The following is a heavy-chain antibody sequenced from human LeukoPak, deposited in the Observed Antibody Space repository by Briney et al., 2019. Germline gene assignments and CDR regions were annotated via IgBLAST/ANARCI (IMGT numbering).Heavy chain of an antibody. D-gene: IGHD3-16*01. CDR1: GFTFSSYA. Sequence: GGSLRLSCAASGFTFSSYAMSWVRQAPGKGLEWVSSISGSGDNTYYADSVKGRFTISRDNSKNTLFLQINSLKADDTAVYYWAKGGGGVLASWGQGALVTVSS. CDR3: AKGGGGVLAS. J-gene: IGHJ4*02. CDR2: ISGSGDNT. V-gene: IGHV3-23*01.